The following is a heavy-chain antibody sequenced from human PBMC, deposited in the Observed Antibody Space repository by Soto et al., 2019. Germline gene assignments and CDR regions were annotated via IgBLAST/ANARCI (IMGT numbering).Heavy chain of an antibody. Sequence: ASVKVSCKASGYTFTSYDINWVRQATGQGLEWMGWMNPNSGNTGYAQKFQGRVTMTRNTSISTAYMELSSLRSEDTAVYYCARGYGSGSRYYYYYMDVWGKGTTVTVSS. CDR1: GYTFTSYD. V-gene: IGHV1-8*01. J-gene: IGHJ6*03. CDR2: MNPNSGNT. CDR3: ARGYGSGSRYYYYYMDV. D-gene: IGHD3-10*01.